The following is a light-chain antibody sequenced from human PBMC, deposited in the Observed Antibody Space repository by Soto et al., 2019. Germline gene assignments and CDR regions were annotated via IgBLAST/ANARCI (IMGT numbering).Light chain of an antibody. Sequence: EIVMTQSPATLSVSPGERATLSCRASQSVSINLAWYQQKPGQAPRLLIYGASTRATGIPARFSGSGSGTEFTLTISSLQSEDFAVYYCQQYNNLPPITFGGGTKVEIK. CDR2: GAS. V-gene: IGKV3-15*01. CDR1: QSVSIN. J-gene: IGKJ4*01. CDR3: QQYNNLPPIT.